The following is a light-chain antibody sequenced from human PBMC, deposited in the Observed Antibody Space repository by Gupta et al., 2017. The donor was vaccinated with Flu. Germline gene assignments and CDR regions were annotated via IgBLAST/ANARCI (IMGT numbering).Light chain of an antibody. CDR2: AAS. J-gene: IGKJ2*01. CDR1: QVISNY. V-gene: IGKV1-39*01. CDR3: QQNYSVPHT. Sequence: GDRVTITCRASQVISNYINWYQQKPGKAPKLLIYAASSLHSGVPSTFSGSGSATDFTLTISSLQLEDFATYYCQQNYSVPHTFGQGTKLEI.